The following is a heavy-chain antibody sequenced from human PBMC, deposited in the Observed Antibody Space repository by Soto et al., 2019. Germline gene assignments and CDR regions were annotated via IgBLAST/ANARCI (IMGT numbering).Heavy chain of an antibody. CDR2: IRQDESEK. CDR3: ARLRYIGTERGFDY. Sequence: EVQLAESGGGLVQPGGSLRLSCAASGFTFDDYWMSWVRQAPGKGLEGVANIRQDESEKFYVESVKGRFTISRDNAKNSLYLQMNTLRAEDTAVYYCARLRYIGTERGFDYWGQGTLVTVSA. J-gene: IGHJ4*02. CDR1: GFTFDDYW. D-gene: IGHD3-16*02. V-gene: IGHV3-7*05.